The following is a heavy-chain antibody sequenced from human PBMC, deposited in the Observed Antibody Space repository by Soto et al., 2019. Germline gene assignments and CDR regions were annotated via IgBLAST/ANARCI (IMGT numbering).Heavy chain of an antibody. CDR2: ISSSSTTI. J-gene: IGHJ3*01. D-gene: IGHD4-17*01. V-gene: IGHV3-48*01. CDR1: GFSFSTNT. CDR3: AHYGGRGF. Sequence: EVQLVESGGGLVQPGGSLRLSCAASGFSFSTNTMDWVRQAPGKGLEWISYISSSSTTIYYADSVKGRFTISRDNANNSRYLQMNSLRAEDTAVYYCAHYGGRGFWGPGTRVTVSS.